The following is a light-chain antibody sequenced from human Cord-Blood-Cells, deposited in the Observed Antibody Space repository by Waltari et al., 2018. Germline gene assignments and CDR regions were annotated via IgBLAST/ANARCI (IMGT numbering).Light chain of an antibody. J-gene: IGLJ1*01. CDR1: SSDVGSYNL. CDR3: CSYAGSYV. V-gene: IGLV2-23*01. Sequence: QSALTQPASVSGSPGQSITIPCTGTSSDVGSYNLVSWYQQHPGKAPKLMIYEGSKRPSGVSNRFSGSKSGNTASLTSSGLQAEDEADYYCCSYAGSYVFGTGTKVTVL. CDR2: EGS.